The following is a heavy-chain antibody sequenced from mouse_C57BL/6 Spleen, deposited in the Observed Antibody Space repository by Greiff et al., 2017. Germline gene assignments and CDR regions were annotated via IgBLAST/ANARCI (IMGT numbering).Heavy chain of an antibody. CDR1: GYTFTSYW. CDR3: ARTLTSYYAMDY. V-gene: IGHV1-50*01. J-gene: IGHJ4*01. D-gene: IGHD4-1*01. CDR2: IDPSDSYT. Sequence: QVQLKQPGAELVKPGASVKLSCKASGYTFTSYWMQWVKQRPGQGLEWIGEIDPSDSYTNYNQKFKGKATLTVDTSSSTAYMQLISLTSEDSAVYYCARTLTSYYAMDYWGQGTSVTVSS.